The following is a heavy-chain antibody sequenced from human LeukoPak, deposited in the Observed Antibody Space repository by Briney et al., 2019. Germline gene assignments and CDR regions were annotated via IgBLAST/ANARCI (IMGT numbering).Heavy chain of an antibody. J-gene: IGHJ6*02. CDR3: ARGAVVRLYYYYYGMDV. CDR2: ISGSGGST. V-gene: IGHV3-23*01. D-gene: IGHD3-10*01. CDR1: GFTFSSYA. Sequence: PGGSLRLSCAASGFTFSSYAMSWVRQAPGKGLEWVSAISGSGGSTYYADSVKGRFTISRDNSKNTLYLQMNSLRAEDTAVYYCARGAVVRLYYYYYGMDVWGQGTTVTVSS.